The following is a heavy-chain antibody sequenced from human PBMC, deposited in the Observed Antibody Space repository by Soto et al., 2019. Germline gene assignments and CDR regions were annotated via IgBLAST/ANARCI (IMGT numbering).Heavy chain of an antibody. CDR3: AREGVRTAARPFDY. J-gene: IGHJ4*02. Sequence: ASVKVSCKASGGTFSSYAISWVRQAPGQGLEWMGGIIPIFGTANYAQKFQGRVTITADESTSTAYMELSSLRSEDTAVYYCAREGVRTAARPFDYWGQGTLVTVSS. V-gene: IGHV1-69*13. CDR1: GGTFSSYA. D-gene: IGHD6-13*01. CDR2: IIPIFGTA.